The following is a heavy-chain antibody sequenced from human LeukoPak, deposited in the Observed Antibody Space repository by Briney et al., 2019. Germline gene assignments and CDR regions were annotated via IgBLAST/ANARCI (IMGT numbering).Heavy chain of an antibody. V-gene: IGHV3-21*01. CDR1: GFTFNTYS. CDR2: IIISSSYI. J-gene: IGHJ3*02. CDR3: ARDLGRSGYYTIDAFDI. Sequence: GGSLRLSCAASGFTFNTYSMNCVRHAPGKGLEWVSYIIISSSYIYYADSLKSRFTISRDNAKNSLYMQMNSLRAEDTAVYYCARDLGRSGYYTIDAFDIWGQGTMVTVSS. D-gene: IGHD3-22*01.